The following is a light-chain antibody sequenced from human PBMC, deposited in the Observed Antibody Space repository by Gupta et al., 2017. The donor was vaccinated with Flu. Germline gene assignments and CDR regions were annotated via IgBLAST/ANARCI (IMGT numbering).Light chain of an antibody. V-gene: IGKV3-15*01. CDR1: QSVNSN. J-gene: IGKJ5*01. CDR2: GAS. CDR3: QQDNNWPT. Sequence: ELVLTQSPATLSVSPGETATLSCRASQSVNSNLAWYQQKPGQAPRLLIDGASTRPTGIPARCSGSGSRTEFTLTISSLQYEDFAVYYCQQDNNWPTFGQGTRLEIK.